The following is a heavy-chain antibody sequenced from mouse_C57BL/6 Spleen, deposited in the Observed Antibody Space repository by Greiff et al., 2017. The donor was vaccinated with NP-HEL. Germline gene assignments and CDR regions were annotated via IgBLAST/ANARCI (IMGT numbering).Heavy chain of an antibody. Sequence: VQLQQSGAELVKPGASVKISCKASGYAFSSYWMNWVKQRPGKGLEWIGQIYPGDGDTNYNGKFKGKATLTADNSSSTAYMQLSSLTSEDSAVYCCARRDYGSSLDYWGQGTTLTVSS. D-gene: IGHD1-1*01. CDR1: GYAFSSYW. CDR3: ARRDYGSSLDY. J-gene: IGHJ2*01. CDR2: IYPGDGDT. V-gene: IGHV1-80*01.